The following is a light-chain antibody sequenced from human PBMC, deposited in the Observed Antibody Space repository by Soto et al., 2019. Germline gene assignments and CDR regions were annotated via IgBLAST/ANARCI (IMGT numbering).Light chain of an antibody. CDR2: GAS. CDR3: QQRSNWPPIT. CDR1: QSVSSSY. V-gene: IGKV3D-20*02. J-gene: IGKJ5*01. Sequence: EIVLTQSPGTLSLSPGERATLSCRASQSVSSSYLAWYQQKPGQAPRLLIYGASSRATGIPDRFSGSGSGTDFTLTISRLEPEDFAVYYCQQRSNWPPITFGQGTRLDFK.